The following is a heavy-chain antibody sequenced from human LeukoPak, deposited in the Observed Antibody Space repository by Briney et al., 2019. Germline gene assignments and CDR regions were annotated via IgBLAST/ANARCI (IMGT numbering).Heavy chain of an antibody. CDR2: ISYDGSNK. J-gene: IGHJ4*02. Sequence: GGSLRLSCAAPGFTFSSYAMHWVRQAPGKGLEWVAVISYDGSNKYYADSVKGRFTISRDNSKNTLYLQMNSLRAEDTAVYYCARGAGYYSFDYWGQGTLVTVSS. CDR1: GFTFSSYA. CDR3: ARGAGYYSFDY. D-gene: IGHD3-10*01. V-gene: IGHV3-30-3*01.